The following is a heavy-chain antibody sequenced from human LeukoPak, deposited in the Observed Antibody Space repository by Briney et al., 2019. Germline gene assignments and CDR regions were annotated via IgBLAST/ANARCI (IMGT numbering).Heavy chain of an antibody. CDR2: ISSNGGST. CDR3: SRNWGSDNWFDP. J-gene: IGHJ5*02. V-gene: IGHV3-64*04. D-gene: IGHD7-27*01. CDR1: GFTFSSYA. Sequence: GGSLRLSCSASGFTFSSYAMYWVRQAPGKGLEYVSAISSNGGSTYYADSVKGRFTISRDNSKNTLYLQMNSLRAEDTALYYCSRNWGSDNWFDPWGQGTLVTVSS.